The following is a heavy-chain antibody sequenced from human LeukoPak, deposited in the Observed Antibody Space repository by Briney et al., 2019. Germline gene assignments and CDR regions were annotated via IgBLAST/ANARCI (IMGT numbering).Heavy chain of an antibody. CDR3: ARDLTPAYYYDSSGTTFDY. CDR2: INPSGGST. D-gene: IGHD3-22*01. Sequence: ASVKVSCKASGYTFTSYYMHWVRQAPGQGLEWMGIINPSGGSTSYAQKFQGRVTMTRDMSTSTVYMELSSLRSEDTAVYYCARDLTPAYYYDSSGTTFDYWGQGTLVTVSS. V-gene: IGHV1-46*01. CDR1: GYTFTSYY. J-gene: IGHJ4*02.